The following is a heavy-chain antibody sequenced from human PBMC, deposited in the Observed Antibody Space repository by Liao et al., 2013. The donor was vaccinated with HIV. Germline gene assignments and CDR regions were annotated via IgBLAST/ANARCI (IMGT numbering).Heavy chain of an antibody. D-gene: IGHD4/OR15-4a*01. CDR2: IYTSGTT. CDR1: DGAISSYY. CDR3: ARGLWTSHVFDV. V-gene: IGHV4-4*07. J-gene: IGHJ3*01. Sequence: QVQLQESGPGLVKPSETLSLTCAVSDGAISSYYWSWIRQPAGEGLEWIGRIYTSGTTNYNPSLQSRVTMSIDMSRKHFSLKLTSVTAADTAVYYCARGLWTSHVFDVWGQGTTVTVSS.